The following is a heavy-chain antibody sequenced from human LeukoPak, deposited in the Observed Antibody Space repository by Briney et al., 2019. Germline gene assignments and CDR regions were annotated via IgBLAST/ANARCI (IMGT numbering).Heavy chain of an antibody. D-gene: IGHD3-22*01. CDR1: GGSISSRPYS. Sequence: SETLSLTCTVSGGSISSRPYSWGWIRQPPGKGLEWLGSFYYSGSTYYKPSLKSRLTISVDTSKNQFSLKLRSVTAADTAVYYCARRASYYYDSSGYYYVNSNWFDPWGQGTLVTVSS. CDR2: FYYSGST. CDR3: ARRASYYYDSSGYYYVNSNWFDP. J-gene: IGHJ5*02. V-gene: IGHV4-39*01.